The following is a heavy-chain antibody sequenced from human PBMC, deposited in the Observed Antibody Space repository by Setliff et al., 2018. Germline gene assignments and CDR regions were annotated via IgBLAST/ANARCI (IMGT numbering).Heavy chain of an antibody. J-gene: IGHJ6*03. CDR1: GGPINSDRYY. V-gene: IGHV4-39*01. D-gene: IGHD3-10*01. Sequence: SETLSLTCTVSGGPINSDRYYWGWIRQPPGKGLEWIGSMYSSGSTYYNPSLKSRVTMSVDTSRNQFSLHLISVTAADTAVYYCARHVGTRSRGYNYYYYFMDVWGKGTTVTVSS. CDR3: ARHVGTRSRGYNYYYYFMDV. CDR2: MYSSGST.